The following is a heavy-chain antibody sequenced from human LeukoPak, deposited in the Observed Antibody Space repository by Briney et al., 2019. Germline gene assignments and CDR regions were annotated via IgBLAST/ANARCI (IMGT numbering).Heavy chain of an antibody. CDR2: INSDESIT. J-gene: IGHJ4*02. CDR3: ARGLVPGFLDY. CDR1: GFTFSSSW. Sequence: PGGSLRLSCAASGFTFSSSWKYWVRQAPGKGLVWVSRINSDESITTYADSVKGRFTISRDNAKNTLYLQMNSLRAEDTAVYYCARGLVPGFLDYWGQGTPVTVSS. D-gene: IGHD4-11*01. V-gene: IGHV3-74*01.